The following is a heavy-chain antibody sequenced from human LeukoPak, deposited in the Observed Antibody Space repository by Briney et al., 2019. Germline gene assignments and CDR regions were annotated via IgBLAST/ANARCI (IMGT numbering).Heavy chain of an antibody. J-gene: IGHJ5*02. CDR1: GFTFSSYA. Sequence: GGSLRLSCAASGFTFSSYAMSWVRQAPGKGLEWVSAISGSGGSTYYADSVKGRFTISRDNSKNTLYLQMNSLRAEDTAVYYCARDPSSYYDFWSGYTGSEERWFDPWGQGTLVTVSS. D-gene: IGHD3-3*01. CDR3: ARDPSSYYDFWSGYTGSEERWFDP. V-gene: IGHV3-23*01. CDR2: ISGSGGST.